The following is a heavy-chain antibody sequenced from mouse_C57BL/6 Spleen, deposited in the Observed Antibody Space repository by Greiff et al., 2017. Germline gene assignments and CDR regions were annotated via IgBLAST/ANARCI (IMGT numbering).Heavy chain of an antibody. CDR3: AREGLYAYEGNFDY. Sequence: EVQLVESGGGLVKPGGSLKLSCAASGFTFSSYAMSWVRQTPEKRLEWVATISDGGSYTYYPDNVKGRFTISRENAKNNLYLQMSHLKSEDTAMYYGAREGLYAYEGNFDYWGQGTTRTVSS. D-gene: IGHD2-2*01. J-gene: IGHJ2*01. CDR1: GFTFSSYA. CDR2: ISDGGSYT. V-gene: IGHV5-4*01.